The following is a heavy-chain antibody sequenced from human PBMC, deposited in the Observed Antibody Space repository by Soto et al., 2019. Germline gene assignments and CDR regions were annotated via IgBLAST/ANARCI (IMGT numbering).Heavy chain of an antibody. Sequence: EVQLVDYGGGLVQPGGSLRLSCAASGFSFSSYWISWVRQAPGKGLELVANIKTDGSAQYYVDSVRGRFTISRDNAKNLLYLQMNSLRAEDTGVYYCSRAEDYWGQGTLVTVSS. CDR3: SRAEDY. V-gene: IGHV3-7*01. J-gene: IGHJ4*02. CDR1: GFSFSSYW. CDR2: IKTDGSAQ.